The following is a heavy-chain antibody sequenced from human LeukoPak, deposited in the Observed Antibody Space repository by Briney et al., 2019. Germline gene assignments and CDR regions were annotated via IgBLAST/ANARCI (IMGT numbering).Heavy chain of an antibody. D-gene: IGHD1-26*01. Sequence: PGGSLRLSCAASGFTFSNYGMSWVRQVPGKGLEWVSGICSKDDCSGYADSVKGRFTVSRDNAKNSLYLQLNSLRAEDTAFYHCARDPRGGSYSYFDYWGQGTLVIVSS. J-gene: IGHJ4*02. CDR2: ICSKDDCS. V-gene: IGHV3-20*01. CDR1: GFTFSNYG. CDR3: ARDPRGGSYSYFDY.